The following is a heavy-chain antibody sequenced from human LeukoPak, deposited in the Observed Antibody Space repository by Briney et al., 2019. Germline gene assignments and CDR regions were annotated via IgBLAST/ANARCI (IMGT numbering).Heavy chain of an antibody. CDR1: GFTFSNAW. D-gene: IGHD1-26*01. CDR3: TTDPRGSYYVGADC. Sequence: GGSLRLSCAASGFTFSNAWMSWVRQAPGKGLEWVGRIKSKTDGGTTDYAAPVKGRFTISRDDSKNTLYLQMNSLKTEDTAVYYCTTDPRGSYYVGADCWGQGTLVTVSS. CDR2: IKSKTDGGTT. J-gene: IGHJ4*02. V-gene: IGHV3-15*01.